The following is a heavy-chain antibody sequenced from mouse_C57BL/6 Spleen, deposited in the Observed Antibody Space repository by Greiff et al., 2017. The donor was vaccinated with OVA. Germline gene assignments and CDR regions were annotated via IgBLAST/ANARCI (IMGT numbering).Heavy chain of an antibody. CDR2: IDPETGGT. CDR3: TTPTGTRGFAY. Sequence: VQLQQSGAELVRPGASVTLSCKASGYTFTDYEMHWVKQTPVHGLEWIGAIDPETGGTAYNQKFKGKAILTADKSSSTAYMELRSLTSEDSAVYYCTTPTGTRGFAYWGQGTLVTVSA. V-gene: IGHV1-15*01. D-gene: IGHD4-1*02. J-gene: IGHJ3*01. CDR1: GYTFTDYE.